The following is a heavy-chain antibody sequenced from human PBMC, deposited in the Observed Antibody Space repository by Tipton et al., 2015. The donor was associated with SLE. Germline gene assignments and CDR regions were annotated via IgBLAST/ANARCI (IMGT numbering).Heavy chain of an antibody. Sequence: TLSLTCAVYGGSFSAYYWSWIRQPPGKGLEWIGEINHSGSTNYNPSLKSRVTISVDTSKNQFSLKLSSVTAADTAVYYCARAPDYYYYGMDVWGQGTTVTVSS. CDR3: ARAPDYYYYGMDV. V-gene: IGHV4-34*01. CDR2: INHSGST. J-gene: IGHJ6*02. CDR1: GGSFSAYY.